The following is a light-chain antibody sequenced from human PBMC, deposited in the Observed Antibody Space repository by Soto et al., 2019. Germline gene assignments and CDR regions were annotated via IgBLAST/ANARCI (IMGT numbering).Light chain of an antibody. V-gene: IGKV1-5*03. Sequence: DIQMTQSPSTLSASVGDRVTITCRARQNINRSLAWYQQRPGKAPNLLIHKASTLDVGVPSRFSGSASGPEFTLTISSLQPDDFAFYFCIQYNVYPLSFGGGTKVEIK. CDR3: IQYNVYPLS. CDR1: QNINRS. J-gene: IGKJ4*01. CDR2: KAS.